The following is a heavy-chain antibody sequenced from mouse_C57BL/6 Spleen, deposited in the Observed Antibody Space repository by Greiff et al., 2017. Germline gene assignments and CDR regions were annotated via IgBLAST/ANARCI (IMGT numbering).Heavy chain of an antibody. V-gene: IGHV3-6*01. CDR1: GYSITSGYY. CDR2: ISYDGSN. J-gene: IGHJ3*01. CDR3: ARDYCGSSPSSWFAY. Sequence: EVQLQESGPGLVKPSQSLSLTCSVTGYSITSGYYWNWIRQFPGNKLEWMGYISYDGSNNYNPSLKNRISITSDTSKNQFFLKLNSVTTEDTATYYYARDYCGSSPSSWFAYWGQGTLVTVSA. D-gene: IGHD1-1*01.